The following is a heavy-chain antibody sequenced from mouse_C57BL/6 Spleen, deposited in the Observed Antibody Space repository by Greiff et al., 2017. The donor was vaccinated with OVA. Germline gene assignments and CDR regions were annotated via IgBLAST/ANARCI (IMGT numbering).Heavy chain of an antibody. D-gene: IGHD1-1*01. V-gene: IGHV1-15*01. CDR1: GYTFTDYE. CDR2: IDPETGGT. J-gene: IGHJ2*01. Sequence: QVQLKQSGAELVRPGASVTLSCKASGYTFTDYEMHWVKQTPVHGLEWIGAIDPETGGTAYNQKFKGKAILTADKSSSTAYMELRSLTSEDSAVYYCTRGGYYGSNLYYFDYWGQGTTLTVSS. CDR3: TRGGYYGSNLYYFDY.